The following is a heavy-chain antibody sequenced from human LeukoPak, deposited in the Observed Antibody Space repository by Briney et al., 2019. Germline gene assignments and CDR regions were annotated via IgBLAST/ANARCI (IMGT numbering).Heavy chain of an antibody. J-gene: IGHJ3*02. D-gene: IGHD7-27*01. CDR1: GFPFNLYS. Sequence: GGSLRLSCAASGFPFNLYSIHWVRQAPGKGLEWVATITGLGNYVYYADSLTGRVTVSRDNSENSVILQVNSLRAEDTAVYYCARGAPRDSHLLLTGKNAFDIWGQGTMVTVSS. V-gene: IGHV3-21*01. CDR2: ITGLGNYV. CDR3: ARGAPRDSHLLLTGKNAFDI.